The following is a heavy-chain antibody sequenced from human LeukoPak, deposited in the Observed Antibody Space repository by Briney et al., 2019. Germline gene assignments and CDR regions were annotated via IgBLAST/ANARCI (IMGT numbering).Heavy chain of an antibody. CDR3: ARDRGYSGYDASFDY. V-gene: IGHV1-2*02. J-gene: IGHJ4*02. CDR2: INPNSGGT. CDR1: GYTFTGYY. D-gene: IGHD5-12*01. Sequence: GASVKVSCKASGYTFTGYYMHWVRQAPGQGLEWMGWINPNSGGTNYAQKFQGRVTMTRDTSISTAYMELSRLRSDDTAVYYCARDRGYSGYDASFDYWGQGTLVTVSS.